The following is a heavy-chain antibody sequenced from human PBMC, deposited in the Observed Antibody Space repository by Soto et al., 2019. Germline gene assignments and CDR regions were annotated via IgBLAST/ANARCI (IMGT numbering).Heavy chain of an antibody. D-gene: IGHD3-22*01. J-gene: IGHJ3*02. Sequence: ASVKVSCKVSGYTLTELSMHWVRQAPGKGREGMGGFDPEDGETIYAQKFQARVTMTEDTSTDTAYMELSSLRSESTAVYSCATFSRGSESSGYSYLSFDAFDIWGQGTMVTVSS. V-gene: IGHV1-24*01. CDR1: GYTLTELS. CDR3: ATFSRGSESSGYSYLSFDAFDI. CDR2: FDPEDGET.